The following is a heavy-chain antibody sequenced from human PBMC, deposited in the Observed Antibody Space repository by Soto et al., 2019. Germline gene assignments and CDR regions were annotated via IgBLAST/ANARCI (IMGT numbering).Heavy chain of an antibody. CDR3: AKVLRYYDSPNGDWFDP. CDR1: GGSISSGDYS. V-gene: IGHV4-30-4*01. D-gene: IGHD3-22*01. Sequence: KSSETLSLTCTVSGGSISSGDYSWSWIRQPPGKGLEWIGYIYYSGSTYYNPSLKSRVTISVDTSKNQFSLKLSSVTAADTAMYYCAKVLRYYDSPNGDWFDPWGQGTLVTVSS. J-gene: IGHJ5*02. CDR2: IYYSGST.